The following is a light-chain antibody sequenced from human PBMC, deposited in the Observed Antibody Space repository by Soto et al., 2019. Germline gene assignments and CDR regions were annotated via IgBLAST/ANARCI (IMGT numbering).Light chain of an antibody. V-gene: IGKV3-20*01. CDR3: QQYFSSPLT. CDR2: GAS. J-gene: IGKJ1*01. CDR1: QSVSNNY. Sequence: VLTQSPGTLSLSPGERATLSCRASQSVSNNYLAWYQQKPGQAPRLVIYGASNRATGIPDRLSASGPGTDFTLTISRLEPEAFSVYYCQQYFSSPLTFGQGTKVDIK.